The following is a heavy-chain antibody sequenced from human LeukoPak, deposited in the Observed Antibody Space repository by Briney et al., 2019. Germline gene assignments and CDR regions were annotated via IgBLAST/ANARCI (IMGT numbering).Heavy chain of an antibody. CDR2: ISYSGST. V-gene: IGHV4-61*08. Sequence: SETLSLTCTVSRVSVSSGDYYWAWIRQPPGKGLEWVGCISYSGSTNYNPSLKSRVTISVDTSKNQFSLKLTSVTAADTAVYYSVRHLAYSYGPGDYWGQGTLVTVSS. J-gene: IGHJ4*02. D-gene: IGHD5-18*01. CDR3: VRHLAYSYGPGDY. CDR1: RVSVSSGDYY.